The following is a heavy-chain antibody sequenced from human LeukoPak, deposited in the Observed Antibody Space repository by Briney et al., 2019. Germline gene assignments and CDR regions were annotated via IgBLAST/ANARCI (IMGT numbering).Heavy chain of an antibody. V-gene: IGHV3-48*02. D-gene: IGHD3-22*01. CDR2: ISSSGSTI. CDR1: GFTFSNYS. CDR3: ARGGSGYGDYYYFYAMDV. Sequence: GGSLRLSCAASGFTFSNYSMNWVRQAPGKGLEWVSYISSSGSTIYYADSVKGRFTISRDNAKNSLYLQMNSLRDEDTAVYYCARGGSGYGDYYYFYAMDVWGQGTTVTVSS. J-gene: IGHJ6*02.